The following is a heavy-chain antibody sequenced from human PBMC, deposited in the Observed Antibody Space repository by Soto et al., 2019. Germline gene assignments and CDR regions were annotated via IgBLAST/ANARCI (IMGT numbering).Heavy chain of an antibody. CDR2: MNPNSGNT. CDR1: GYTFTSYD. V-gene: IGHV1-8*01. Sequence: ASVKVSCKASGYTFTSYDINWVRQATGQGLEWMGWMNPNSGNTGYAQKFQGRVTMTRNTSISTAYMELSSLRSEDTAVYYCASWPLAVAGYAFDIWGQGTMVTVSS. D-gene: IGHD6-19*01. CDR3: ASWPLAVAGYAFDI. J-gene: IGHJ3*02.